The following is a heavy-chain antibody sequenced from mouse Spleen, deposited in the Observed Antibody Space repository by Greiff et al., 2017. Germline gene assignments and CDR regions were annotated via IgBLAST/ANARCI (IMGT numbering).Heavy chain of an antibody. Sequence: DVKLVESGPGLVKPSQSLSLTCTVTGYSITSDYAWNWIRQFPGNKLEWMGYISYSGSTSYNPSLKSRISITRDTSKNQFFLQLNSVTTEDTATYYCARRLRRGAWFAYWGQGTLVTVSA. D-gene: IGHD2-4*01. CDR3: ARRLRRGAWFAY. J-gene: IGHJ3*01. CDR1: GYSITSDYA. V-gene: IGHV3-2*02. CDR2: ISYSGST.